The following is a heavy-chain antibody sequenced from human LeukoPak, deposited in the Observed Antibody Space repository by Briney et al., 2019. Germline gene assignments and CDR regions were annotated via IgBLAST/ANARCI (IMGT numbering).Heavy chain of an antibody. CDR1: GGTFGSYA. CDR3: AREARSGYDPYYFDY. Sequence: ASVKVSCKASGGTFGSYAISWVRQAPGQGLEWMGRIIPILGIANYAQKFQGGVTITADKSTSTAYMELSSLRSEDTAVYYCAREARSGYDPYYFDYWGQGTLVTVSS. CDR2: IIPILGIA. D-gene: IGHD5-12*01. J-gene: IGHJ4*02. V-gene: IGHV1-69*04.